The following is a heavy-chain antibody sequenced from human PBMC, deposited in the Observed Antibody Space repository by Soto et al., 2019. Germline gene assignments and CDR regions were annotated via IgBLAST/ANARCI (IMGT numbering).Heavy chain of an antibody. CDR2: ISGSGGST. V-gene: IGHV3-23*01. Sequence: GGSLRLSCAASGFTFSSYAMSWVRQAPGKGLEWVSAISGSGGSTYYADSVKGRFTISRDNSKNTLYLQMNSLRAEDTAVYYCAKGVGEKWLPRRGGAFDIWGQGTMVTVSS. CDR1: GFTFSSYA. CDR3: AKGVGEKWLPRRGGAFDI. D-gene: IGHD6-19*01. J-gene: IGHJ3*02.